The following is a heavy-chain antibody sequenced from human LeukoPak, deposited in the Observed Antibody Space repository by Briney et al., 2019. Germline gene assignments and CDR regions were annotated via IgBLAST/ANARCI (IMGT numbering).Heavy chain of an antibody. V-gene: IGHV3-30-3*01. CDR1: GFTFSRYG. J-gene: IGHJ6*02. D-gene: IGHD4-11*01. CDR2: ISHDGGNE. CDR3: AKASSTSNPYYGLDV. Sequence: PGGSLRLSCAASGFTFSRYGMHWVRQAPGKGLEWVAVISHDGGNEYYADSVKGRFTISRDNSKNTLYLQMDSLRAEDTAVYYCAKASSTSNPYYGLDVWGQGTTVTVSS.